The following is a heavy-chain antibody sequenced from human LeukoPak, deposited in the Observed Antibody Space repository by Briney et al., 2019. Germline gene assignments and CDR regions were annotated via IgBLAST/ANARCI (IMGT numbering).Heavy chain of an antibody. CDR3: ARDRTAYSYGTLFDY. J-gene: IGHJ4*02. Sequence: GGSLRLSCAASGFTVSSNYTSWVRQAPGKGLEWVSVIYSGGSTYYADSVKGRFTISRDNSKNTLYLQMNSLRAEDTAVYYCARDRTAYSYGTLFDYWGQGTLVTVSS. CDR2: IYSGGST. CDR1: GFTVSSNY. D-gene: IGHD5-12*01. V-gene: IGHV3-53*01.